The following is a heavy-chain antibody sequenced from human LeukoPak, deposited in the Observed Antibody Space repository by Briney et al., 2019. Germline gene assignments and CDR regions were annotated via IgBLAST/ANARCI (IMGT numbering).Heavy chain of an antibody. CDR3: ARAVAAAGTPFDY. Sequence: ASVKVSCKASGYTFSSYGISWVRQAPGQGLEWMGWITSYNGNTRYAQQLQGRVTMTTDTSTGTAYMELRSLRSDDTAVYYCARAVAAAGTPFDYWGQGTLVTVSS. CDR2: ITSYNGNT. V-gene: IGHV1-18*01. D-gene: IGHD6-13*01. J-gene: IGHJ4*02. CDR1: GYTFSSYG.